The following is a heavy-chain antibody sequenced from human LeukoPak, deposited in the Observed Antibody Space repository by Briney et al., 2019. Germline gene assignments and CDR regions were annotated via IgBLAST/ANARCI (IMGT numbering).Heavy chain of an antibody. Sequence: SETLSLTCTVSGGAVNSYYWSWIRQTPGKGLEWIGDISHSGNTDYAPSLKSRVTISVDTSKNQFSLKLSSVTAADTAVYYCARVYSSNSYDYWYFDLWGRGTLVTVSS. CDR3: ARVYSSNSYDYWYFDL. CDR2: ISHSGNT. CDR1: GGAVNSYY. D-gene: IGHD6-13*01. J-gene: IGHJ2*01. V-gene: IGHV4-59*02.